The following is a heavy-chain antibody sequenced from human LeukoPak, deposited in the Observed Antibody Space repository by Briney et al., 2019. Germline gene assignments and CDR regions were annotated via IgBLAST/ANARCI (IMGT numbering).Heavy chain of an antibody. J-gene: IGHJ4*02. D-gene: IGHD3-10*01. CDR2: IYSGGST. CDR3: ARAPGGGSAKDPRLDY. Sequence: GGSLRLSCAASGFTVSSNYMSWVRQAPGKGLEWVSVIYSGGSTYYADSAKGRFTISRDNSKNTLYLQMNSLRAEDTAVYYCARAPGGGSAKDPRLDYWGQGTLVTVSS. CDR1: GFTVSSNY. V-gene: IGHV3-53*01.